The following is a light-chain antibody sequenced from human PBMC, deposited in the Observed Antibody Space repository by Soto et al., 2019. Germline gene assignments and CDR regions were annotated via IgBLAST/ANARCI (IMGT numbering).Light chain of an antibody. J-gene: IGKJ4*01. CDR1: QSVSSSY. CDR2: GAS. V-gene: IGKV3-20*01. Sequence: EIVLTQSPGTLSLSPGERATLSCRASQSVSSSYLAWYQQKPGQAPRLLIYGASSRATGIPDRVSGSGSGTDFTLTISRLAPEDFAVYYCPQYGSSPLTFGGGTKVEIK. CDR3: PQYGSSPLT.